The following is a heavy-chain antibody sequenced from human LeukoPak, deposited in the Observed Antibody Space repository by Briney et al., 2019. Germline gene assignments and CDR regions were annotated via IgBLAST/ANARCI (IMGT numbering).Heavy chain of an antibody. CDR3: AAFDCSSTSCSNY. J-gene: IGHJ4*02. Sequence: ASVKVSCKASGYTFTGYYMHWVRQAPGQGLEWMGGIIPIFGTANYAQKFQGRVTITADESTSTAYMELSSLRSEDTAVYYCAAFDCSSTSCSNYWGQGTLVTVSS. CDR2: IIPIFGTA. D-gene: IGHD2-2*01. CDR1: GYTFTGYY. V-gene: IGHV1-69*13.